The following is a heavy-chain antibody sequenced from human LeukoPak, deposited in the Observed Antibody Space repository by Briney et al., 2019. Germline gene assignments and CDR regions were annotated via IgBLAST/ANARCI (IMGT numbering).Heavy chain of an antibody. V-gene: IGHV3-30*04. CDR2: ISYDGSNK. Sequence: GWSVRLSFPSCVLTFSSYAMHWVRQAPCKGLDGVAVISYDGSNKYYVDSVKGLFTIYRDNSKNTLYLQMNSLRAEDTAVYYCARGEQLARYYFDYWGQGTLVTVSS. D-gene: IGHD6-13*01. CDR1: VLTFSSYA. CDR3: ARGEQLARYYFDY. J-gene: IGHJ4*02.